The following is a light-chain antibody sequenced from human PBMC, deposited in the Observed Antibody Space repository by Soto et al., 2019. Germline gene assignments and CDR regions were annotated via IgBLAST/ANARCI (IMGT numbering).Light chain of an antibody. V-gene: IGKV3-11*01. J-gene: IGKJ3*01. CDR3: QQCRNWPPLFT. CDR1: QSVSSY. CDR2: DAS. Sequence: EIVLTQSPATLSLSPGERATLSCRASQSVSSYLAWYQQKPGQAPRLLIYDASNRATGIPARFSGSGSGTDVTLPISSLEPEDFEVYSCQQCRNWPPLFTFGPGTKVDIK.